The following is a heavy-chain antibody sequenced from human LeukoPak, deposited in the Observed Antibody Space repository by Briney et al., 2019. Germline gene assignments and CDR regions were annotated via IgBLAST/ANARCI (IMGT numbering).Heavy chain of an antibody. CDR1: GGTFSSYA. D-gene: IGHD3-22*01. CDR3: TTSVSRSSGYYYAGNWFDP. J-gene: IGHJ5*02. Sequence: SVKVSCKASGGTFSSYAISWVRQAPGQGLEWMGRIIPIFGTANYAQKFQGRVTITTDESTSTAYMELSSLRSEDTAVYYCTTSVSRSSGYYYAGNWFDPWGQGTLVTVSS. CDR2: IIPIFGTA. V-gene: IGHV1-69*05.